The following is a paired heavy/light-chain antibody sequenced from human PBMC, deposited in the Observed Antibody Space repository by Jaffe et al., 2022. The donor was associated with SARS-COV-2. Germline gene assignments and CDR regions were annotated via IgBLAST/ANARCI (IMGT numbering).Heavy chain of an antibody. CDR1: GYSFTSFP. Sequence: QVQLVQSGSELKRPGASVKVSCKASGYSFTSFPMSWLRQAPGQGPEWMGWINTNTGNPTYAQGFTGRFVFSLDTSVNTAYVEINSLKTEDTAVYYCASSVLRWGPGRFHHWGQGTLVTVSS. D-gene: IGHD7-27*01. V-gene: IGHV7-4-1*02. J-gene: IGHJ1*01. CDR2: INTNTGNP. CDR3: ASSVLRWGPGRFHH.
Light chain of an antibody. CDR3: QSFDNSLSAVV. CDR2: SNN. CDR1: TSNLGANYD. J-gene: IGLJ2*01. Sequence: QSVLTQPPSVSGAPGQRVTISCTGSTSNLGANYDVHWYQQVPGTAPKLLIYSNNNRPSGVPERISGSKSGTSASLAISGLQAEDEADYYCQSFDNSLSAVVFGGGTKLTVL. V-gene: IGLV1-40*01.